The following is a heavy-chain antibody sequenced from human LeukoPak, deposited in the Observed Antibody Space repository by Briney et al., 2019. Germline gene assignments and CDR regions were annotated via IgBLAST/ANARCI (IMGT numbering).Heavy chain of an antibody. V-gene: IGHV4-59*08. CDR2: IYYSGST. Sequence: SETLSLTCNVSGGSISSYYWSWIRQPPGKGLQWIGYIYYSGSTNYNPSLKSRVTISVDTSKNQLSLKLNSVTAADTAVYYCARHVRQQLPPKAFDYWGQGTLVTVSS. CDR1: GGSISSYY. CDR3: ARHVRQQLPPKAFDY. D-gene: IGHD6-13*01. J-gene: IGHJ4*02.